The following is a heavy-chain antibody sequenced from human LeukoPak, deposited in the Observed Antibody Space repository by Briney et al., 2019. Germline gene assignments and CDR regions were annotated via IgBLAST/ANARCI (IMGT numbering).Heavy chain of an antibody. J-gene: IGHJ4*02. D-gene: IGHD3-16*01. CDR3: ARWSTFGGAAADY. CDR1: GYTFTSYD. Sequence: GASVKVSCKASGYTFTSYDINWVRQATGQGLEWMGWMNPNSGNTGYAQKFQGRVTITRNTSISTAYTDLSSLRSEDTAVYYCARWSTFGGAAADYWGQGTLVTVSS. CDR2: MNPNSGNT. V-gene: IGHV1-8*03.